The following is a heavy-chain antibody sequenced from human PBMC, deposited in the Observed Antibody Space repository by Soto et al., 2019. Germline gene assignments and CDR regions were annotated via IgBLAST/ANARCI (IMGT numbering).Heavy chain of an antibody. V-gene: IGHV3-72*01. CDR2: TRNKANSYTT. CDR3: SRDLGS. Sequence: VESGGGLVQPGGSLRLSCAASGFTFSDHHMDWVRQAPGKGLEWVGRTRNKANSYTTEYAASVKGRFTISRDDSKNSLYLQMNSLKTEDTAVYYCSRDLGSWGQGTLVTVSS. CDR1: GFTFSDHH. J-gene: IGHJ5*02.